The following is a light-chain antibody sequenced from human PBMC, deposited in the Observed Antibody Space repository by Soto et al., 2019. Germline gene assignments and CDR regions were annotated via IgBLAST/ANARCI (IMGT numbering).Light chain of an antibody. CDR1: QPISSW. V-gene: IGKV1-5*03. J-gene: IGKJ1*01. CDR3: QHYNSYSEA. CDR2: TAS. Sequence: DIPMTQSPSTLSGSVGDRVTINCRASQPISSWLAWYQQKPGKAPKLLIYTASTLKSGVPSRFSGSGSGTEFTLTISSLQPDDFATYYCQHYNSYSEAFGQGTKVDVK.